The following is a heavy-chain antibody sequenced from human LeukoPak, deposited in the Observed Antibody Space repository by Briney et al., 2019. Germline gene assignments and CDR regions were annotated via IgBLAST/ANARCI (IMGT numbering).Heavy chain of an antibody. CDR3: ARGAAADFDY. CDR2: IYYSGST. J-gene: IGHJ4*02. D-gene: IGHD6-13*01. V-gene: IGHV4-59*01. Sequence: PSETLSLTCTVSGGSISSYYWSWIRQPPGKGLEWIGYIYYSGSTNYNPSLKSRVTISVDTSKNQFSLKLSSVTAADTAVYYCARGAAADFDYWGQGTLVTVSS. CDR1: GGSISSYY.